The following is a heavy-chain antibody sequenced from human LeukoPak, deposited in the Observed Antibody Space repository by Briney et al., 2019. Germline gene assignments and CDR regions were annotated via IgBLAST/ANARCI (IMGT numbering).Heavy chain of an antibody. CDR2: INPNSGGT. D-gene: IGHD3-10*01. J-gene: IGHJ6*02. V-gene: IGHV1-2*04. CDR1: GYTFTGYY. CDR3: ARQLLWFGEASNLYYYGMDV. Sequence: GASVKVSCKASGYTFTGYYMHWVRQAPGQGLEWMGWINPNSGGTNYAQKFQGWVTMTRDTSISTAYMELSRLRSDDTAVYYCARQLLWFGEASNLYYYGMDVWGQGTTVTVSS.